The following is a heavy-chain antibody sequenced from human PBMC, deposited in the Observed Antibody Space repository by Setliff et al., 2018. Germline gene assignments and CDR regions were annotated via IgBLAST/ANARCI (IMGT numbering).Heavy chain of an antibody. Sequence: PSETLSLTCTVSGGSISSYYWSWIRQPPGKGLEWIGYIYYSRSTNYNPSLKSRVTISVDTSKNQFSLKLSSVTAADTAVYYCARGGNDYKWGAFDIWGQGTMVTVSS. CDR3: ARGGNDYKWGAFDI. CDR2: IYYSRST. D-gene: IGHD4-4*01. V-gene: IGHV4-59*01. J-gene: IGHJ3*02. CDR1: GGSISSYY.